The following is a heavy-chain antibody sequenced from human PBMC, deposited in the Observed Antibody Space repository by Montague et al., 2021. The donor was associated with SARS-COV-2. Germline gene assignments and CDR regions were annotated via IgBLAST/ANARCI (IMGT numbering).Heavy chain of an antibody. CDR2: IDHRGTS. D-gene: IGHD3-22*01. Sequence: SETLSLTCAVYGESFSGFHWTWIRQPPGKRLEWIGEIDHRGTSNYNPSLKSRVTISMDTSKNQFSLRLNSVTAADTGVYYCARGHLGTTMVVVVMVGAQFYFDYWGQGRLVTVSS. CDR1: GESFSGFH. J-gene: IGHJ4*02. V-gene: IGHV4-34*01. CDR3: ARGHLGTTMVVVVMVGAQFYFDY.